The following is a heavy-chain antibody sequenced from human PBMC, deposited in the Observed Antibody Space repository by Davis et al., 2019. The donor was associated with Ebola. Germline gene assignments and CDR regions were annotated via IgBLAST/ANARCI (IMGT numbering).Heavy chain of an antibody. Sequence: GESLKISCAASRFTFSSYAMSWVRQAPGKGLEWVSAISGSGGSTYYADSVKGRFTISRDNSKNTLYLQMNSLRAEDTAVYYCAKHYSNYVYYYYYGMDVWGQGTTVAVSS. V-gene: IGHV3-23*01. CDR1: RFTFSSYA. D-gene: IGHD4-11*01. J-gene: IGHJ6*02. CDR3: AKHYSNYVYYYYYGMDV. CDR2: ISGSGGST.